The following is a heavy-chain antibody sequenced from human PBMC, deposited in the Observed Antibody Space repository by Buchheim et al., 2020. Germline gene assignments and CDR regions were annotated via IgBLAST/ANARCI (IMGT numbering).Heavy chain of an antibody. Sequence: EVQLVESGGGLVQPGGSLRLSCAASGFSFSDYSMNWVRQAPGKGLEWVSYISGVSSTIYYADPVKGRFTISRDNAQSSLYPQMNSLRDEDTAVYYCARGGGLVLGTSHYWGRGTL. CDR1: GFSFSDYS. V-gene: IGHV3-48*02. J-gene: IGHJ4*02. D-gene: IGHD2-2*01. CDR3: ARGGGLVLGTSHY. CDR2: ISGVSSTI.